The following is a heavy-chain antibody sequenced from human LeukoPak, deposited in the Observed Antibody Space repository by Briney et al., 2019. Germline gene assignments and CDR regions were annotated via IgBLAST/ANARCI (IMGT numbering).Heavy chain of an antibody. V-gene: IGHV1-8*03. CDR3: ARSYYDLWSGYFLTGNWFDP. Sequence: ASVKVSCKASGYTFTSYDINWVRQATGQGLEWMGWMNPNSGNTGYAQKFQGRVTITRNTSISTAYMELSSLRSEDTAVYYCARSYYDLWSGYFLTGNWFDPWGQGTLVTVSS. CDR1: GYTFTSYD. D-gene: IGHD3-3*01. CDR2: MNPNSGNT. J-gene: IGHJ5*02.